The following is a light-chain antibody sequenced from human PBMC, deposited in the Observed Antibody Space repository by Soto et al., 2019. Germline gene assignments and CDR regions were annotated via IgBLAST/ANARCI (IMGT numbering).Light chain of an antibody. CDR2: AAS. V-gene: IGKV1-39*01. CDR1: QSISTY. Sequence: EIQVTQSPSSLSASVGDRVSITCRASQSISTYLNWYQQKPGKVPRLLIYAASSLQSGVPSRFSGSGSGTDFTLTISCLQPEDFATYYCQQSYIAPWTFGQGTKVDIK. J-gene: IGKJ1*01. CDR3: QQSYIAPWT.